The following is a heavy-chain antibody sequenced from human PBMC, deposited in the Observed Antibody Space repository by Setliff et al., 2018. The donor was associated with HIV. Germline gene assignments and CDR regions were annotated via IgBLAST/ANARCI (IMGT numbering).Heavy chain of an antibody. D-gene: IGHD2-15*01. CDR3: AKDHYGGKGPLGY. CDR1: GFTFSSYG. V-gene: IGHV3-33*06. CDR2: IWYDGSNK. Sequence: PGGSLRLSCVVSGFTFSSYGMHWVRQAPGKGLEWVAVIWYDGSNKNYVESVKGRFTISRDNSKKRLYLQMNNLTVEDTAVYYCAKDHYGGKGPLGYWGQGTLVTVSS. J-gene: IGHJ4*02.